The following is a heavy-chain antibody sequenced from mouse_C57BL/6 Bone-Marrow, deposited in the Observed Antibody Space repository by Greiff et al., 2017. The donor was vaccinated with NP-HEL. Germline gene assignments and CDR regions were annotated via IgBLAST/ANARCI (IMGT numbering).Heavy chain of an antibody. D-gene: IGHD2-3*01. J-gene: IGHJ4*01. CDR1: GFTFSSYG. V-gene: IGHV5-6*01. Sequence: EVKLMESGGDLVKPGGSLKLSCAASGFTFSSYGLSWVRQTPDKRLEWVATISSGGSYTYYQDSGKGRFTISRDNARNALYLHMSSLKSEDTAMYYCARDGYYYAIDYWGQGTSVTVSS. CDR2: ISSGGSYT. CDR3: ARDGYYYAIDY.